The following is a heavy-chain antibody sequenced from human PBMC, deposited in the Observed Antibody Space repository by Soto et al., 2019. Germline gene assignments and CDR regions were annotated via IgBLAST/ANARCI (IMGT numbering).Heavy chain of an antibody. CDR2: ISGSGGST. CDR1: GFTFSSYA. CDR3: AKVDIVVVPAAHGMDV. D-gene: IGHD2-2*01. J-gene: IGHJ6*02. V-gene: IGHV3-23*01. Sequence: EVQLLESGGGLVQPGGSLRLSCAASGFTFSSYAMSWVRQAPGKGLEWVSAISGSGGSTYYADSVKGRFTISRDNSKNTLYLQMNSLRAEDTGVYYCAKVDIVVVPAAHGMDVWGQGTTVTVSS.